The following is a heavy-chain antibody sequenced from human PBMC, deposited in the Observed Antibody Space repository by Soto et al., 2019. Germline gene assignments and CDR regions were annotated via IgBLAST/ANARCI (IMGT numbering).Heavy chain of an antibody. J-gene: IGHJ6*02. CDR1: GDSISSSRYY. V-gene: IGHV4-31*03. CDR2: IYYSGST. CDR3: ARDYGRDFWSPPYHYSAMDV. Sequence: LSLTCNVSGDSISSSRYYWTWIRQHPGKGLEGIGYIYYSGSTYYNPSLKSRVRISIDTSNNQFSLKLDSGTAADTAIYYCARDYGRDFWSPPYHYSAMDVWGQGTLVTVSS. D-gene: IGHD3-3*01.